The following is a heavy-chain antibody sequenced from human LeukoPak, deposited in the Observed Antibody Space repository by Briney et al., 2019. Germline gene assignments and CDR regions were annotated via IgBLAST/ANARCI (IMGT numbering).Heavy chain of an antibody. J-gene: IGHJ4*02. V-gene: IGHV1-18*01. CDR1: GYTFTSYG. CDR2: ISAYNGNT. CDR3: ARVPIYGSGSYWSY. Sequence: GASVKVSCKASGYTFTSYGISWVRQAPGQGLEWMGWISAYNGNTNYAQKPQGRVTMTTDTSTSTAYMELRSLRSDDTAVYYCARVPIYGSGSYWSYWGQGTLVTVSS. D-gene: IGHD3-10*01.